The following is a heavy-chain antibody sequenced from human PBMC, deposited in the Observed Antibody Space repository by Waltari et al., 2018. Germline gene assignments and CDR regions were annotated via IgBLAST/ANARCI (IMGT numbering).Heavy chain of an antibody. CDR1: GGTFSSYA. D-gene: IGHD1-1*01. J-gene: IGHJ5*02. V-gene: IGHV1-69*12. CDR2: IIPIFGTA. CDR3: ARVLPIRGTAAEGWFAP. Sequence: QVQLVQSGAEVKKPGSSVKVSCKASGGTFSSYAISWVRQAPGQGLEWMGGIIPIFGTANYAQKFQGRVTITADESTSTAYMELSSLRSEDTAVYYWARVLPIRGTAAEGWFAPWGQGTLVTVSS.